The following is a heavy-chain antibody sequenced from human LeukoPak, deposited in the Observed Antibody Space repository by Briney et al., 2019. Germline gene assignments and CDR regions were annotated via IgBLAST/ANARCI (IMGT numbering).Heavy chain of an antibody. V-gene: IGHV3-33*01. CDR2: IWYDGSNE. Sequence: PGGSLRLSCAASGFTFSSYDLHWVRQAPGKGLEGVAVIWYDGSNEYYADSVKGRFTISRDNSKNTLYLQMNSLRVDDTAVYYCARGRYTSSPYFDYWGQGALVTVSS. CDR1: GFTFSSYD. D-gene: IGHD6-6*01. CDR3: ARGRYTSSPYFDY. J-gene: IGHJ4*02.